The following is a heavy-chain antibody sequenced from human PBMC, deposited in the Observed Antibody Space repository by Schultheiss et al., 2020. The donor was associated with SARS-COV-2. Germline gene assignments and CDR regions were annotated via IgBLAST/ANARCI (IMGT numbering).Heavy chain of an antibody. CDR3: ARDRSGWFRY. CDR2: IYYSGST. Sequence: SQTLSLTCTVSGGSISGYYWGWIRQPPGKGLEWIGSIYYSGSTYYNPSLKSRVTISVDTSKNQFSLKLSSVTAADTAVYYCARDRSGWFRYWGQGTLVTVSS. V-gene: IGHV4-39*02. D-gene: IGHD6-19*01. J-gene: IGHJ4*02. CDR1: GGSISGYY.